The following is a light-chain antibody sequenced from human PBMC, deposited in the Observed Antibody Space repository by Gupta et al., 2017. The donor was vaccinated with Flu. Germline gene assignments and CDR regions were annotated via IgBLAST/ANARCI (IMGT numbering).Light chain of an antibody. CDR2: DDS. Sequence: SYALTQPPSVPLAPGQAARVTCGGNSLGRKSVQWYQQKDGQDPVGVDGDDSDRQGGSPDRGLADNSGKTDNHHTISVEVGDGADEYCQEWDRSGPEVFGGGTKLTVL. J-gene: IGLJ2*01. CDR3: QEWDRSGPEV. V-gene: IGLV3-21*02. CDR1: SLGRKS.